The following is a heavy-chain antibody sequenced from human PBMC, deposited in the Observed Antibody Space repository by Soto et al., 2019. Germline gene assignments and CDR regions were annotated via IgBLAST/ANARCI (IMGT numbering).Heavy chain of an antibody. D-gene: IGHD1-26*01. Sequence: QVQLVQSGAEVKKPGASVKVSCKASGYTFTSYGISWVRQAPGQGLEWMGWISAYNGNTNYAQKLQGRVTMTTDTPTSTADMELRSLRSDDTAGDGCARVRSGRHPHYFHYGVDVWGPGTTVTVSS. CDR3: ARVRSGRHPHYFHYGVDV. CDR1: GYTFTSYG. CDR2: ISAYNGNT. J-gene: IGHJ6*02. V-gene: IGHV1-18*01.